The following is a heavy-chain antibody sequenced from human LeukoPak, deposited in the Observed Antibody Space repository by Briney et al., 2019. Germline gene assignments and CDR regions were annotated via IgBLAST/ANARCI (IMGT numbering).Heavy chain of an antibody. V-gene: IGHV3-23*01. CDR2: ISYCCTHT. J-gene: IGHJ4*02. D-gene: IGHD2-21*02. Sequence: GGSLRLSCAGSGLTFSSYAMSWVRQAPGKGMEWVSAISYCCTHTYYADSVQPRFPISRHSSKNTLYLQMNSLIAEHTAVYFCAKPAYCGCDCYFPFDYWGQGTLVTVSS. CDR1: GLTFSSYA. CDR3: AKPAYCGCDCYFPFDY.